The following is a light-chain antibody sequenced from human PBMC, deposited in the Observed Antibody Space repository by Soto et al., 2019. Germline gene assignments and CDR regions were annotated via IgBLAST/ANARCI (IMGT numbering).Light chain of an antibody. Sequence: QSLLTQPSSWSGSPGQSITISCTGTIGDIGSYNRVSWYQQHPGKAPKLIIYEVTDRPSGVSNRFSGSKSGNTASLTISGLQAEDEAEYYCSSYTNINTRACVFGTGTKVTVL. V-gene: IGLV2-14*01. CDR1: IGDIGSYNR. CDR2: EVT. CDR3: SSYTNINTRACV. J-gene: IGLJ1*01.